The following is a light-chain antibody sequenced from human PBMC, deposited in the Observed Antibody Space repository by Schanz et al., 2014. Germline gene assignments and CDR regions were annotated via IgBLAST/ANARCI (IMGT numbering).Light chain of an antibody. CDR3: SSYTTNTPWV. J-gene: IGLJ3*02. CDR2: DVN. CDR1: SSDVGGYNY. Sequence: QSALTQPASVSGSPGQSITISCTGTSSDVGGYNYVSWYQQHPGKAPKLMIYDVNNRPSGVSNRFSGSKSGNTASLTISGLQAEDEADYYCSSYTTNTPWVFGGGTKLTVL. V-gene: IGLV2-14*01.